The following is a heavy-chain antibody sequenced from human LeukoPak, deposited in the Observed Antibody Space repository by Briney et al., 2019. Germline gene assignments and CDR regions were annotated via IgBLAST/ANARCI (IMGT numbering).Heavy chain of an antibody. V-gene: IGHV4-31*03. J-gene: IGHJ3*01. D-gene: IGHD3-22*01. CDR1: GGSISSGNYY. CDR3: ARDEYDSGGYWYGDAFDL. CDR2: IYYSGST. Sequence: SQTLSLTCTVSGGSISSGNYYWSWIRQHPGKGLEWIGYIYYSGSTYYNPSLKSRVTISVDTSNNQFSLKLTSVTAADTAVYYCARDEYDSGGYWYGDAFDLWGQGTMVTVSS.